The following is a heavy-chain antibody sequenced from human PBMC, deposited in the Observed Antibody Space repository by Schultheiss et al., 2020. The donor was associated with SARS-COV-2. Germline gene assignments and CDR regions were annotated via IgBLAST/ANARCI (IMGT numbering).Heavy chain of an antibody. CDR1: GFTFSSYG. Sequence: GGSLRLSCAASGFTFSSYGMHWVRQAPGKGLEWVAVISYDGSNKYYPGSVKGQFTISREKAKNSLYLQMNSLRAGDTAVYYCARGYCSSTSCYYYYYGMDVWGQGTTVTVSS. CDR3: ARGYCSSTSCYYYYYGMDV. V-gene: IGHV3-33*05. CDR2: ISYDGSNK. D-gene: IGHD2-2*01. J-gene: IGHJ6*02.